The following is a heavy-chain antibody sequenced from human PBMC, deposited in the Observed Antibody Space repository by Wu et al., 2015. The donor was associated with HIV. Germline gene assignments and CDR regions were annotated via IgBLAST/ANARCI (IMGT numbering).Heavy chain of an antibody. Sequence: QVQLVQSGAEVKKPGSSVKVSCKASGGTFSSYAISWVRQAPGQGLEWMGRIIPIFGTANYAQKFQGRVTITADESTSTAYMELSSLRSEDTAVYYCASGRWFGEYNTRRGYYYYGMDVWGQGTTVTVSS. D-gene: IGHD3-10*01. CDR3: ASGRWFGEYNTRRGYYYYGMDV. CDR2: IIPIFGTA. J-gene: IGHJ6*02. V-gene: IGHV1-69*13. CDR1: GGTFSSYA.